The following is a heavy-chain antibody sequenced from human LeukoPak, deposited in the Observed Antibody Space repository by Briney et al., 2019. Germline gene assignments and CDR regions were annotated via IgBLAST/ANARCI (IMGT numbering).Heavy chain of an antibody. D-gene: IGHD3-9*01. CDR1: GFTSINYW. J-gene: IGHJ4*02. V-gene: IGHV3-74*01. Sequence: GGSLRLSCEASGFTSINYWMHWVRQAPGKGLVWVSRINNDGSDTTYADAVKGRFTFSRDNAKNTLYLQMNSLRAEDTAVYYCERGYFGPEFWGQGTLVTVSS. CDR3: ERGYFGPEF. CDR2: INNDGSDT.